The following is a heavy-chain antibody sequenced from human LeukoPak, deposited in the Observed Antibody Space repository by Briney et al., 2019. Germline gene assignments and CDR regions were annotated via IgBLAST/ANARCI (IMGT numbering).Heavy chain of an antibody. CDR3: ARDEVLHTLGVTAAGYYYGMDV. Sequence: GGSLRLSCAASGFTFSSYSLNWVRQAPGKGLEWVSSISSSSSYIYYADSVKGRFTISRDNAKNSLYLQMNSLRAEDTAVYYCARDEVLHTLGVTAAGYYYGMDVWGQGTTVTVSS. J-gene: IGHJ6*02. CDR2: ISSSSSYI. V-gene: IGHV3-21*01. D-gene: IGHD6-13*01. CDR1: GFTFSSYS.